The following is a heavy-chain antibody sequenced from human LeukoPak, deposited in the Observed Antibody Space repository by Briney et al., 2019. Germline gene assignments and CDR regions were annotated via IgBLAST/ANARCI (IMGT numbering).Heavy chain of an antibody. CDR2: IYYSGST. Sequence: PSETLSLTCTVSGVSISSYYWTWIRQPPGKGLEWIGYIYYSGSTNYNPSLKSRVTISVDTSKNQVSLKLSSVTAADTAVYYCARRSYGSASPLRMDVWGQGTTVTVSS. V-gene: IGHV4-59*08. CDR3: ARRSYGSASPLRMDV. D-gene: IGHD3-10*01. CDR1: GVSISSYY. J-gene: IGHJ6*02.